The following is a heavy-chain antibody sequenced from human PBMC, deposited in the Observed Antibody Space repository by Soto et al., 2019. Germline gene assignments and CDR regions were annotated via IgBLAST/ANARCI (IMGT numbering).Heavy chain of an antibody. J-gene: IGHJ4*02. CDR2: IYYSGST. V-gene: IGHV4-31*03. D-gene: IGHD3-10*01. CDR1: VGSISSGGYY. CDR3: ASRNGSGRYSVDY. Sequence: QVQLQESGPGLVKPSQTLSLTCTVSVGSISSGGYYWSWIRQHPGKGLEWIGYIYYSGSTYFNPSLKSRVTISVDPSKNQCTLELSSVTAADTAVYYCASRNGSGRYSVDYWGQGTLVTVSS.